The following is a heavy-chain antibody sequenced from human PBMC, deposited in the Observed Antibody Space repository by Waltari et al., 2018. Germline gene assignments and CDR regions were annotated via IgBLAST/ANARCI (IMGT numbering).Heavy chain of an antibody. CDR1: GGSISSGGYY. Sequence: QVQLQESGPGLVKPSQTLSLTCTVSGGSISSGGYYWSWIRQHPGKGLEWIGYIYYSGSTYYNPSLKSRVTISVDTSKNQFSLKLSSVTAADTAVYYCVRDSDTAMARMGAFDIWGQGTMVTVSS. J-gene: IGHJ3*02. CDR3: VRDSDTAMARMGAFDI. V-gene: IGHV4-31*03. CDR2: IYYSGST. D-gene: IGHD5-18*01.